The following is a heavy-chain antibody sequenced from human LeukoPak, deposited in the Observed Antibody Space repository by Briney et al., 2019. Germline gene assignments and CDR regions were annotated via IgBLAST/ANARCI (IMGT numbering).Heavy chain of an antibody. Sequence: PGGSLRLSCAASGFTFSSYAMSWVRQAPGKGLEWVSAISGSGGSTYYADSVKGRFTISRDNSKNTLYLQMNSLRVEDTAVYYCTRDLRGVIPFDYWGQGTLVTVSS. D-gene: IGHD3-10*01. CDR2: ISGSGGST. CDR1: GFTFSSYA. CDR3: TRDLRGVIPFDY. J-gene: IGHJ4*02. V-gene: IGHV3-23*01.